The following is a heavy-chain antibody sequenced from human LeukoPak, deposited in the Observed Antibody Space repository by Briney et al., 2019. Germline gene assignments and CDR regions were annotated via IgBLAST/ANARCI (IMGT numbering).Heavy chain of an antibody. J-gene: IGHJ4*02. CDR3: ARDKRSSGWYYFDY. D-gene: IGHD6-19*01. CDR1: GGSISSVGYS. V-gene: IGHV4-30-2*01. CDR2: IYHRETT. Sequence: SQTLSLTCAVSGGSISSVGYSWSWIRQPPGKGLEWIGYIYHRETTYYNPSLKSRVTISVDTSKNQFSLELSSVTAADTAVYYCARDKRSSGWYYFDYWGQGTLVTVSS.